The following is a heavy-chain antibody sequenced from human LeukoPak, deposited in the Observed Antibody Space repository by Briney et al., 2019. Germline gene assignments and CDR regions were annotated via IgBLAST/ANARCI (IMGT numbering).Heavy chain of an antibody. V-gene: IGHV4-4*07. CDR2: IYTSGST. Sequence: SETLSLTCTVSGGSISSYYWSWIRQPAGKGLEWIGRIYTSGSTNYNPSLKSRVTMSVDTSKNQFSLKLSSVTAADTAVYYCARSHLYDFWSGHYYYYGMDVWGQGTTVTASS. D-gene: IGHD3-3*01. J-gene: IGHJ6*02. CDR1: GGSISSYY. CDR3: ARSHLYDFWSGHYYYYGMDV.